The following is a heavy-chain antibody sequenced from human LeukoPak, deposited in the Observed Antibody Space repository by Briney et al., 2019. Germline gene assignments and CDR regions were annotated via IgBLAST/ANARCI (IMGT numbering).Heavy chain of an antibody. Sequence: PSETLSLTCAVYGGSFSDYSWTWIRQPPGKGLEWIGEIDHSGSTNYNPSLKSRVTISVDTSKKQFSLKLSSVTAADTAVYYCATRLPTGYWGQGTLVTVSS. J-gene: IGHJ4*01. D-gene: IGHD1-1*01. CDR1: GGSFSDYS. V-gene: IGHV4-34*01. CDR3: ATRLPTGY. CDR2: IDHSGST.